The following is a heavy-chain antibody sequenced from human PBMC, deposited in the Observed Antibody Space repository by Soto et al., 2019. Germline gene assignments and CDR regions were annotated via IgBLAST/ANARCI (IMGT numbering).Heavy chain of an antibody. D-gene: IGHD2-15*01. V-gene: IGHV2-5*01. Sequence: QITLKESGPTLVKPTQTLTLTCTFSGFSLSTSGVGVGWIRQPPGKALEWLALIYWNDDKRYSPSLKGRLTITKDTSKNQVVLTMTNMDPVDTATYYCAHSPVVVVAATPLNWFDPWGQGTLVTVSS. CDR3: AHSPVVVVAATPLNWFDP. CDR2: IYWNDDK. CDR1: GFSLSTSGVG. J-gene: IGHJ5*02.